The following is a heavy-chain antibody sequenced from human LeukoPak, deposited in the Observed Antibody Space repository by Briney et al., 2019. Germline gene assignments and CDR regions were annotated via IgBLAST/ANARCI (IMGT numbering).Heavy chain of an antibody. Sequence: PSETLSLTCTVSGGSISSYYWSWIRQPPGKGLEWIGYIYYSGSTNYNPSLKSRVTMSVDTSKNQFSLKLSSVTAADTAVYYCAVLGYCSSTSCPFDPWGQGTLVTVSS. D-gene: IGHD2-2*01. V-gene: IGHV4-59*08. CDR1: GGSISSYY. CDR3: AVLGYCSSTSCPFDP. J-gene: IGHJ5*02. CDR2: IYYSGST.